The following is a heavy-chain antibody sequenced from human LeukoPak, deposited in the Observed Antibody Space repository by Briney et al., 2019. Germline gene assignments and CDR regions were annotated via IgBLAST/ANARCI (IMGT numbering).Heavy chain of an antibody. J-gene: IGHJ4*02. D-gene: IGHD6-19*01. CDR2: IYTSGST. V-gene: IGHV4-61*02. CDR3: ASSIYSTGWYDY. CDR1: GGSISSGSYY. Sequence: SETLSLTCTVSGGSISSGSYYWSWIRQPAGKGLEWIGRIYTSGSTNYNPSLKSRVSISVDTSKNQFSLKLSSVTAADTGVYYCASSIYSTGWYDYWGQGTLVTVSS.